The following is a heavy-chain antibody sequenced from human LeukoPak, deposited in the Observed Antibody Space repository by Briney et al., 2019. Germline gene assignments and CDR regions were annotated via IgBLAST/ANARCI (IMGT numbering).Heavy chain of an antibody. V-gene: IGHV3-21*01. Sequence: GGSLRLSCAASGFTFSSYSMNWVRQAPGKGLEWVSSISSSSSYIYYADSVKGRFTIPRDSAKNSLYLQMNSLRAEDTAVYYCARDWYCSGGSCYSFDYWGQGTLVTVSS. CDR2: ISSSSSYI. CDR3: ARDWYCSGGSCYSFDY. CDR1: GFTFSSYS. J-gene: IGHJ4*02. D-gene: IGHD2-15*01.